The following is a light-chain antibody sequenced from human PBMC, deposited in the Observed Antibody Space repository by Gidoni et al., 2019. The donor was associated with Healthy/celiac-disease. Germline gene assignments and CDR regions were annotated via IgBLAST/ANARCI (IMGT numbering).Light chain of an antibody. J-gene: IGKJ2*01. CDR1: QSISSY. CDR3: QQSYSTPYT. CDR2: AAS. Sequence: DIQMPQSPSSLSASVGDRVTITCRASQSISSYLNWYQQKPRKAPKLLIYAASSLQSGVPSRFSGSGSGTDFTLTISSLQPEDFATYYCQQSYSTPYTFXQXTKLEIK. V-gene: IGKV1-39*01.